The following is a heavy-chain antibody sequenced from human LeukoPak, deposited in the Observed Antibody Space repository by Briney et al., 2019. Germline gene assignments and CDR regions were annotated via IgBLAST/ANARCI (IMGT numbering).Heavy chain of an antibody. CDR2: IYYSGST. Sequence: PSETLSLTCTVSGGSISSYYWSWIRQPPGKGLEWIGYIYYSGSTNYNPSLKSRVTISVDTSKNQFSLKLSSVTAADTAVYYCARGKRGYDILTGYSQYNWFDPWGQGTLVTVSS. CDR1: GGSISSYY. D-gene: IGHD3-9*01. V-gene: IGHV4-59*08. CDR3: ARGKRGYDILTGYSQYNWFDP. J-gene: IGHJ5*02.